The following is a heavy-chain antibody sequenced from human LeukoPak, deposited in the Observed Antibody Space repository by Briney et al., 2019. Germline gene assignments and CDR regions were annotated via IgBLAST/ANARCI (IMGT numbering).Heavy chain of an antibody. D-gene: IGHD3-3*01. Sequence: PSETLSLTCTVSGGSISSYYRSWIRQPPGKGLEWIGYIYYSGSTNYNPSLKSRVTISVDTSKNQFSLILSSVTAADTAVYYCARAWRGVNWFDPWGQGTLVTVSS. CDR3: ARAWRGVNWFDP. V-gene: IGHV4-59*08. CDR2: IYYSGST. CDR1: GGSISSYY. J-gene: IGHJ5*02.